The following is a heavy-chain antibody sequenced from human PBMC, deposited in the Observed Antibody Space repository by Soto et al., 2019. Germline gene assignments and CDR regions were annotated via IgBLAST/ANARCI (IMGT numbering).Heavy chain of an antibody. CDR3: AKGIAAAGIGWFDP. CDR2: ISYDGSNK. V-gene: IGHV3-30*18. J-gene: IGHJ5*02. CDR1: GFTFSSYG. D-gene: IGHD6-13*01. Sequence: GGSLRLSCAASGFTFSSYGMHWVRQAPGKGLEWVAVISYDGSNKYYADSVKGRFTISRDNSKNTLYLQMNSLRAEDTAVYYCAKGIAAAGIGWFDPWGQGTLVTVSS.